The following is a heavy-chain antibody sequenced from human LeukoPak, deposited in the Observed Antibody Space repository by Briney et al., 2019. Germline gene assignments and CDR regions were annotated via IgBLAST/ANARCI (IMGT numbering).Heavy chain of an antibody. CDR1: GGSISSSSYY. D-gene: IGHD3-10*01. Sequence: SETLSLTCTVSGGSISSSSYYWGWIRQPPGKGLEWIGSIYYSGSTYYNPSLKSRVTISVDTSKNQFSLKLSSVTAADTAVYYCARQSGDYGSGSWYFDYWGQGTLVTVSS. V-gene: IGHV4-39*07. J-gene: IGHJ4*02. CDR2: IYYSGST. CDR3: ARQSGDYGSGSWYFDY.